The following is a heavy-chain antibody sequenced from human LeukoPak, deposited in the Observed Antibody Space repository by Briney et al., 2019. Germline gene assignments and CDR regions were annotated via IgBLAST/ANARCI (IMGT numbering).Heavy chain of an antibody. CDR1: GGSISSGGYS. CDR2: INHSGST. Sequence: NPSETLSLTCAVSGGSISSGGYSWSWIRQPPGKGLEWIGEINHSGSTNYNPSLKSRVPISVDTSKNQFSLKLSSVTAADTAVYYCARGHSVLRYFDWLSERTYFGYWGQGTLVTVSS. D-gene: IGHD3-9*01. J-gene: IGHJ4*02. V-gene: IGHV4-30-2*01. CDR3: ARGHSVLRYFDWLSERTYFGY.